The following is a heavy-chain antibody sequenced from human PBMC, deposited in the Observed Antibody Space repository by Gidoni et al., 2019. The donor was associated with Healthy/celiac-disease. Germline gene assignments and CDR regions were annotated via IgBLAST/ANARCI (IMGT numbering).Heavy chain of an antibody. Sequence: QVQLVESGGGVVQPGRSLRLSCAASAFTFSSYGMHWVRQAPGKGLEWVAVISYDGSNKYYADSVKGRFTISRDNSKNTLYLQMNSLRAEDTAVYYCAKAGYSYGYGMDVWGQGTTVTVSS. V-gene: IGHV3-30*18. CDR3: AKAGYSYGYGMDV. J-gene: IGHJ6*02. D-gene: IGHD5-18*01. CDR2: ISYDGSNK. CDR1: AFTFSSYG.